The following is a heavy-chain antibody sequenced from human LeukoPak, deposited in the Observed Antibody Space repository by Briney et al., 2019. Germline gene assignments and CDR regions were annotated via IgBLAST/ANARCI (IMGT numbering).Heavy chain of an antibody. CDR2: IHYSGSA. V-gene: IGHV4-59*01. CDR3: ARVLGYSYGYPFDY. J-gene: IGHJ4*02. D-gene: IGHD5-18*01. CDR1: GGSISSYY. Sequence: SETLSLTCTVSGGSISSYYWSWIRQPPGKGLEWIGYIHYSGSANYNPSLKSRVTISLDTSKNQFSLKLSSVTAADTAVYYCARVLGYSYGYPFDYWGQGTLVTVSS.